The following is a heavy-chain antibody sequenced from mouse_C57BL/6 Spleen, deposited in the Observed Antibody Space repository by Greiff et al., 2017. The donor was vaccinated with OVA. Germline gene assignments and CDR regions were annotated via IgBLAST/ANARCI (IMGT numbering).Heavy chain of an antibody. D-gene: IGHD1-1*01. V-gene: IGHV14-4*01. J-gene: IGHJ3*01. Sequence: EVQLQQSGAELVRPGASVKLSCTASGFNIKDDYMHWVKQRPEQGLEWIGWIDHENGDTEYASKFKGKATITADTSSNTAYLQLSSLTSEDTSVYYCSYYYGSKAWFAYWGQGTLVTVSA. CDR1: GFNIKDDY. CDR3: SYYYGSKAWFAY. CDR2: IDHENGDT.